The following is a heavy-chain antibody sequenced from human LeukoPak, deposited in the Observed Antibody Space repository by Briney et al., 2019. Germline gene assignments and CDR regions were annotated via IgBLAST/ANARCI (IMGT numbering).Heavy chain of an antibody. V-gene: IGHV3-23*01. CDR2: ISVSGDNT. D-gene: IGHD3-16*01. CDR1: GFSVSTYA. Sequence: GGSLRLSCAACGFSVSTYAMSWVRQAPGKGLEWVSAISVSGDNTYYADSVKGRFTLFRGNSKNTLYLQMNRLRVEDTAVYYCAKEGGGADDYWGQGTLVTVSS. J-gene: IGHJ4*02. CDR3: AKEGGGADDY.